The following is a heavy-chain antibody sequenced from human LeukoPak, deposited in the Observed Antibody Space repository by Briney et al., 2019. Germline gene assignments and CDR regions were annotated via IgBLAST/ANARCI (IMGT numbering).Heavy chain of an antibody. V-gene: IGHV3-48*01. J-gene: IGHJ4*02. Sequence: GGSVRLSCAASGFTFSSYNMNWVRQAPGKGLEWVSYISSTSNTIYYADSVKGRFTISRDNAKNSLYLQMNSLRAEDTAVYYCARGRGYSYGQLDYWGQGTLVTVSS. CDR2: ISSTSNTI. CDR1: GFTFSSYN. CDR3: ARGRGYSYGQLDY. D-gene: IGHD5-18*01.